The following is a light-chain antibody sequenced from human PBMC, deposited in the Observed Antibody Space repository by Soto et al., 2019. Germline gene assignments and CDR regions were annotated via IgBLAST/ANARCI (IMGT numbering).Light chain of an antibody. J-gene: IGKJ1*01. CDR1: QSVSGSY. Sequence: EDGFTHSPCTPPLSPGERATLPPPAIQSVSGSYSVWQQQKPGQAPRFLVWRAFIRATGVPDRFSGSGSGTDVSLTISRLEHGDFVVYYCQQYVSTPPGTFGQGTKVDIK. V-gene: IGKV3-20*01. CDR2: RAF. CDR3: QQYVSTPPGT.